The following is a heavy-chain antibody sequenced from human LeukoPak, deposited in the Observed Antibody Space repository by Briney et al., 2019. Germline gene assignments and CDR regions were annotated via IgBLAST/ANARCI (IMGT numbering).Heavy chain of an antibody. V-gene: IGHV3-23*01. J-gene: IGHJ4*02. CDR3: AKAHFPTMIGGVFSSD. D-gene: IGHD3-10*01. CDR1: GFTFSSYA. CDR2: ISPSGGVT. Sequence: TGGSLRLSCATSGFTFSSYAMSWVRQAPGKGLEWVSTISPSGGVTFYSDSVRGRFTISRDYSKDTLFLQMNSLRAEDTALYYCAKAHFPTMIGGVFSSDWGKETLVTFSS.